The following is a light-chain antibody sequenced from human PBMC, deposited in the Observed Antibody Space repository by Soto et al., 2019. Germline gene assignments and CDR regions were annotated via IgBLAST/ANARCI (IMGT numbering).Light chain of an antibody. CDR2: DAS. Sequence: DIQMTQSPSTLSATAGDRVTITCRASQSISSWLAWYQQKPGKAPKLLIYDASSLESGVPSRFSGSGSGTEFTLTISSLQPDDFATYYCQQYGTFGQGTKVDIK. CDR3: QQYGT. J-gene: IGKJ1*01. V-gene: IGKV1-5*01. CDR1: QSISSW.